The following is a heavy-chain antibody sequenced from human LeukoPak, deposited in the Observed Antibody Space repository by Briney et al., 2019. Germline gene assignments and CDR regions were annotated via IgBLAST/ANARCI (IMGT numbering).Heavy chain of an antibody. CDR2: IKSKTDGGTT. Sequence: GGSLRLSCAASGFTFSSYGMHWVRQAPGKGLEWVGRIKSKTDGGTTDYAAPVKGRFTISRDDSKNTLYLQMNSLKTEDTAVYYCTTEDSYGTFGDYWGQGTLVTVSS. J-gene: IGHJ4*02. D-gene: IGHD5-18*01. V-gene: IGHV3-15*01. CDR3: TTEDSYGTFGDY. CDR1: GFTFSSYG.